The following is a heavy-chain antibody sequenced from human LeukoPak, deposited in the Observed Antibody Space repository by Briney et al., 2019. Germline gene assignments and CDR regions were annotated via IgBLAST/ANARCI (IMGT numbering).Heavy chain of an antibody. V-gene: IGHV3-23*01. D-gene: IGHD4-17*01. CDR2: ISGSGDNT. CDR3: AKGRGAAVTSAANY. Sequence: GGSLRLSCAASGFTFSSYVMSWVRQAPEKGLEWVSSISGSGDNTYYADSVKDRFSISRDNSKTTVSLQMNSQRAEDTAVYYCAKGRGAAVTSAANYWGQGTLVTVSS. CDR1: GFTFSSYV. J-gene: IGHJ4*02.